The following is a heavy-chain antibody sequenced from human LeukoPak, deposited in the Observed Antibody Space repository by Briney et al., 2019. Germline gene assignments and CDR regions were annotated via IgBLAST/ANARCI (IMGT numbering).Heavy chain of an antibody. CDR2: IKQDGSEK. CDR3: AREFPYDYVWGSYQSFDY. Sequence: PGGSLRLSCAASGFTFSSYWMSRVRQAPGKGLEWVANIKQDGSEKYYVDSVKGRFTISRDNAKNSLYLQMNSLRAEDTAVYYCAREFPYDYVWGSYQSFDYWGQGTLVTVSS. V-gene: IGHV3-7*01. D-gene: IGHD3-16*02. CDR1: GFTFSSYW. J-gene: IGHJ4*02.